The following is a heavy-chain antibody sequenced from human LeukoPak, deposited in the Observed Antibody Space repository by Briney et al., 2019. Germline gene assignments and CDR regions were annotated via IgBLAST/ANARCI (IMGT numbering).Heavy chain of an antibody. J-gene: IGHJ4*02. D-gene: IGHD3-9*01. CDR1: GYTFTSYY. CDR3: ARDPSPRSYDILTGPPGY. CDR2: INPSGGST. Sequence: ASVKVSCKASGYTFTSYYMHWVRQAPGQGLEWMGIINPSGGSTSYAQKFQGRVTMTRDMSTSTVYMELSSLRSEDTAVYYCARDPSPRSYDILTGPPGYWGQGTLVTVSS. V-gene: IGHV1-46*01.